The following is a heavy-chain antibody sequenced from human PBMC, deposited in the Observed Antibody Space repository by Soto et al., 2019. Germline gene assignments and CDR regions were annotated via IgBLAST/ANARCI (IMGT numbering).Heavy chain of an antibody. CDR1: GGTFSSYA. CDR2: IVTFVGTT. D-gene: IGHD6-19*01. J-gene: IGHJ4*01. CDR3: ARGSIAVAGLDD. V-gene: IGHV1-69*06. Sequence: GASVKVSCKASGGTFSSYAINWVRQAPGQGLEWLGVIVTFVGTTKYAQKLQGRVTITADKSTSTVSMELTRLRSEDTAVYYCARGSIAVAGLDDWG.